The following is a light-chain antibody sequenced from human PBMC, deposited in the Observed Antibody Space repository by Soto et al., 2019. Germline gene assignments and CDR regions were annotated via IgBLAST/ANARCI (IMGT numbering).Light chain of an antibody. CDR1: SGHSNYA. Sequence: VVTQSPSASASLGASVKLTCTLSSGHSNYAIAWHQQQPEKGPRYLMKVNSDGSHRKGDGIPDRFSGSSSGAQRYLTISSLQSEDEADYYCQTWGTGIRVFGTGTKVTVL. CDR2: VNSDGSH. J-gene: IGLJ1*01. V-gene: IGLV4-69*01. CDR3: QTWGTGIRV.